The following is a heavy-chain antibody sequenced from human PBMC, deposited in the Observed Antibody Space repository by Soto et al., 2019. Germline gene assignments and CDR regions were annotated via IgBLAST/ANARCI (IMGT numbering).Heavy chain of an antibody. J-gene: IGHJ5*02. CDR3: TRRGRHSANWFDP. Sequence: QVQLVQSGADVKTPGSSVKVSCKAAGGTFNSFSIDWVLQAPGHGLEWLGWIIHMSGRPNYAQRFQGRVTFSADKSTNTVYMEVNSLTCEDTAVYYCTRRGRHSANWFDPWGQGTLVTVSS. CDR1: GGTFNSFS. V-gene: IGHV1-69*06. D-gene: IGHD2-15*01. CDR2: IIHMSGRP.